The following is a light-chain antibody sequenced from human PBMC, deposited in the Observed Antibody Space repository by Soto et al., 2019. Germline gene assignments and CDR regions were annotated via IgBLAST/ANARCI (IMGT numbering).Light chain of an antibody. Sequence: EIVLTQSPGTLSLSPGERATLSCRASQSVAKNYLAWYQQEAGQAPRLLIYDASSRATGIPDRFGGSGSGTDFTLTISRLEPEDFAVYYCHHYASSPQTFGQGTKVEIK. CDR2: DAS. CDR3: HHYASSPQT. V-gene: IGKV3-20*01. J-gene: IGKJ1*01. CDR1: QSVAKNY.